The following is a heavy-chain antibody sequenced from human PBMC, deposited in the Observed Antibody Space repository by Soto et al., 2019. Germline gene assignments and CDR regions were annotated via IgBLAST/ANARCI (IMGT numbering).Heavy chain of an antibody. Sequence: SATLSLTCTVSGGSISSSSYYWGWIRQPPGKGLEWIGSIYYSGSTYYNPSLKSRVTISVDTSKNQFSLKLSSVTAADTAVYYCASQYYDFWSGHNNWFDPWGQGTLVTVSS. CDR2: IYYSGST. D-gene: IGHD3-3*01. CDR1: GGSISSSSYY. J-gene: IGHJ5*02. V-gene: IGHV4-39*01. CDR3: ASQYYDFWSGHNNWFDP.